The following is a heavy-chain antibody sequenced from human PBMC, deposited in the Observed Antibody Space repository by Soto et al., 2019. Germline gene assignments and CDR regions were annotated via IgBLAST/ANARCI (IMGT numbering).Heavy chain of an antibody. Sequence: GGSLRLSCAASGFTFSSYWMHWVRQGPGKGLVWVLRINSDGSSTSYADSVKGRFTISRDNAKNTLYLQMNSLRAEDTAVYYCARGYSSGWFQVGAFDIWGQGTMVTVSS. CDR2: INSDGSST. V-gene: IGHV3-74*01. CDR1: GFTFSSYW. D-gene: IGHD6-19*01. J-gene: IGHJ3*02. CDR3: ARGYSSGWFQVGAFDI.